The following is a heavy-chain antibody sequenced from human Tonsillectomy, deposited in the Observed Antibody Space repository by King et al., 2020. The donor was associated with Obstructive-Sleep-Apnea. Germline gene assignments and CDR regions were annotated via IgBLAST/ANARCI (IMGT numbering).Heavy chain of an antibody. D-gene: IGHD3-10*01. CDR1: GYTFTGYY. Sequence: VQLVESGAEVKEPGASVKVSCKASGYTFTGYYMHWVRQAPGQGLEWMGWINPNSGGTNYAQKFQGRVTVTRDTSTSTAYMELSRLRSDDTAVYYCARWGFTMVRGFFDPWGQGTLVTVSS. CDR2: INPNSGGT. J-gene: IGHJ5*02. CDR3: ARWGFTMVRGFFDP. V-gene: IGHV1-2*02.